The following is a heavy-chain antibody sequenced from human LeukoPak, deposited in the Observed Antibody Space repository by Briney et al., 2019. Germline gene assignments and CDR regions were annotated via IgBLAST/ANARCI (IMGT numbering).Heavy chain of an antibody. CDR3: AKDFVVVVAATLAIFDY. V-gene: IGHV3-9*01. Sequence: PGGSLRLSCAASGFTFDDYAMHWVRQAPGKGLEWVSGISWNSGSIGYADSVKGRFTISRDNAKNSLYLQMNSLRAEDTAVYYCAKDFVVVVAATLAIFDYWGQGTLVTVSS. CDR1: GFTFDDYA. CDR2: ISWNSGSI. D-gene: IGHD2-15*01. J-gene: IGHJ4*02.